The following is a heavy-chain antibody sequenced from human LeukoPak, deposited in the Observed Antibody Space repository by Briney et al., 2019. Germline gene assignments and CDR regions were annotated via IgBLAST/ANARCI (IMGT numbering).Heavy chain of an antibody. D-gene: IGHD2/OR15-2a*01. Sequence: SETLSLTCTVSGGSISSYYWSWIRQPPGKGLEWIGYIYYSGSTNYNPSLKSRVTISVDTSKNQFSLKLSSMTAADTAVYYCARMRGTTLFDYWGQGTLVTVSS. V-gene: IGHV4-59*01. CDR2: IYYSGST. CDR1: GGSISSYY. J-gene: IGHJ4*02. CDR3: ARMRGTTLFDY.